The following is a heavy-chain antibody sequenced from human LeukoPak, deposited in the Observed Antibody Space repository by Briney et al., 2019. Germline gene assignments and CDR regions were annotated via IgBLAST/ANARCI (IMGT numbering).Heavy chain of an antibody. CDR3: TRRAVYTRGFYYGMDV. D-gene: IGHD5/OR15-5a*01. J-gene: IGHJ6*02. CDR1: GYSFTSFW. CDR2: IYPGDYDT. V-gene: IGHV5-51*01. Sequence: ASVKVSCKGSGYSFTSFWIAWVRQMPGKGLEWMGSIYPGDYDTRYNPSFQGQVTISVDKSISTASLQWSSLKASDTAMYYCTRRAVYTRGFYYGMDVWGQGTTVTVSS.